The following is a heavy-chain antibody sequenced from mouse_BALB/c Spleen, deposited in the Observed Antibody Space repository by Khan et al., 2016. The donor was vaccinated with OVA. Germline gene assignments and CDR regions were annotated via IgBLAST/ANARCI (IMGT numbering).Heavy chain of an antibody. J-gene: IGHJ2*01. V-gene: IGHV5-17*02. CDR2: ISSGSSTI. CDR1: GFTFSRFG. Sequence: EVELVESGGGLVQPGWSRKLSCAASGFTFSRFGMHWVRQAPEKGLEWVAYISSGSSTIYYADTVKGRFTISRDNPKNTLFLQMTSLRSEDTAMYYCGRDSNFDYWGQGTTLTVSS. CDR3: GRDSNFDY.